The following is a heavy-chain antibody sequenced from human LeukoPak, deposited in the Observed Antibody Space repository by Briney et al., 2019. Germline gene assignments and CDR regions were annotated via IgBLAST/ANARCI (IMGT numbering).Heavy chain of an antibody. CDR1: GLTFSSYA. J-gene: IGHJ5*02. Sequence: GGSLRLSCAASGLTFSSYAMSWARQAPGKGLEWVSSISGSGGSTYYADSVKGRFSISRDNSKNTLYLQMNSLRAEDTAVYYCAKTPLHFDWFLSRFDPWGQGTLVTVSS. D-gene: IGHD3-9*01. V-gene: IGHV3-23*01. CDR2: ISGSGGST. CDR3: AKTPLHFDWFLSRFDP.